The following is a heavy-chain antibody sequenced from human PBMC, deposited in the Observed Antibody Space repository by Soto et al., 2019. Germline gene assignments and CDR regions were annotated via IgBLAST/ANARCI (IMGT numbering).Heavy chain of an antibody. Sequence: PSETLSLTCAVSGGSISSGGYSWSWIRRPPGKGLEWIGYIYHSGSTYYNPSLKSRVTISVDRSKNQFSLKLSSVTAADTAVYYCARGRGYYDSSGYRLEYFQHWGQGTLVTVSS. CDR1: GGSISSGGYS. CDR2: IYHSGST. D-gene: IGHD3-22*01. CDR3: ARGRGYYDSSGYRLEYFQH. J-gene: IGHJ1*01. V-gene: IGHV4-30-2*01.